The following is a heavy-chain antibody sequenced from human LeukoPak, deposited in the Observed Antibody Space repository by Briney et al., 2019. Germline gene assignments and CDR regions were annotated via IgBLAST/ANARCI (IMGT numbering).Heavy chain of an antibody. CDR1: GFTFSGFS. CDR2: INHSGST. J-gene: IGHJ4*02. CDR3: AREGKSSGYYYYFDY. Sequence: GSLRLSCAASGFTFSGFSMSWIRQPPGKGLEWIGEINHSGSTNYNPSLKSRVTISVDTSKNQFSLKLSSVTAADTAVYYCAREGKSSGYYYYFDYWGQGTLVTVSS. D-gene: IGHD3-22*01. V-gene: IGHV4-34*01.